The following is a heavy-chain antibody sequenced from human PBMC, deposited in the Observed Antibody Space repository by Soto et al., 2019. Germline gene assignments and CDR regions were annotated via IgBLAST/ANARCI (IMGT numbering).Heavy chain of an antibody. CDR1: GGTFSSYT. J-gene: IGHJ2*01. V-gene: IGHV1-69*02. CDR3: TRQLYYDSTRAFAL. Sequence: QVQLVQSGAEVKKPGSSVKVSCKASGGTFSSYTISWVRQAPGQGLEWMGRIIPILGIANYAQKFQGRVTITADKSTSTAYMELSSLRSEDTAVYYCTRQLYYDSTRAFALWGRGTLVTVSS. CDR2: IIPILGIA. D-gene: IGHD3-22*01.